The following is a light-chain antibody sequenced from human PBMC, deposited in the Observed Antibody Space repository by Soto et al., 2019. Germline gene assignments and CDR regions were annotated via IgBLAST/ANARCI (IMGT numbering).Light chain of an antibody. CDR2: DAS. CDR1: QAIKNF. Sequence: DFQMTQSPSSLSASVGDRVTITCRATQAIKNFLNWYQQKPGRAPKLLISDASTLQRGVPSRFSGSGSGTPFTFVISSLQPEDVGTYYCQQSDNLPLTFGQGTRLDIK. J-gene: IGKJ5*01. V-gene: IGKV1-33*01. CDR3: QQSDNLPLT.